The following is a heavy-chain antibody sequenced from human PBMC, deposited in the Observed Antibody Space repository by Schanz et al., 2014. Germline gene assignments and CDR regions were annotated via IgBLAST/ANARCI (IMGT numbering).Heavy chain of an antibody. Sequence: QVQLVESGGGVVQPGRSLRLSCAASGFTFSGYGMHWVRQAPGKGLEWVALIRSDERDKCYADSVKGRFSISRDNSKNTVYLQMNSLRPEDTAVYYCAKDENWALTDYWGQGTLVTVSS. CDR2: IRSDERDK. CDR3: AKDENWALTDY. D-gene: IGHD7-27*01. CDR1: GFTFSGYG. V-gene: IGHV3-30*02. J-gene: IGHJ4*02.